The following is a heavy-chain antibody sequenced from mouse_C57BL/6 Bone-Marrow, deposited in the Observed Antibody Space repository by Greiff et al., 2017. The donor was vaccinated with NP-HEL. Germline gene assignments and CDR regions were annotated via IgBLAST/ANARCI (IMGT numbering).Heavy chain of an antibody. J-gene: IGHJ3*01. D-gene: IGHD1-1*01. CDR2: IYPRDGST. V-gene: IGHV1-85*01. Sequence: QVQLQQSGPELVKPGASVKLSCKASGYTFTSYDINWVKQRPGQGLEWIGWIYPRDGSTKYNEKFKGKATLTVDTSSSTAYMELHSLTSEDSAVYFCAREDYYGSSPWFAYWGQGTLVTVSA. CDR3: AREDYYGSSPWFAY. CDR1: GYTFTSYD.